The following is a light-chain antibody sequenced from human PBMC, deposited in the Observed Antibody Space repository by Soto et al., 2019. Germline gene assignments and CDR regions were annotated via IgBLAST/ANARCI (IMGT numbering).Light chain of an antibody. Sequence: DIVLTQSPGTLSLSPGERATLSCRASQSVSSSYLAWYQQKPGQAPRLLIYGASTRATGIPARFSGSGSGTEFTLTISCLQSEDFATYYCQQYYSYPRTFGQGTKVDIK. V-gene: IGKV3-20*01. CDR1: QSVSSSY. CDR2: GAS. J-gene: IGKJ1*01. CDR3: QQYYSYPRT.